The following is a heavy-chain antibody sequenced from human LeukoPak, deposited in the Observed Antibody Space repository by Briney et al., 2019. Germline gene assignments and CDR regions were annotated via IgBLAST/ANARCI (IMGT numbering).Heavy chain of an antibody. Sequence: PSETLSLTCTVSGGSISSYYWSWIRQPPGKGLEWIGYIYYSGSTNYNPSLKSRVTISVDTSKNQFSLKLSSVTAADTAVYYCARHRAYYYGLREFDPWGQGTLVTVSS. V-gene: IGHV4-59*08. CDR1: GGSISSYY. D-gene: IGHD3-10*01. CDR3: ARHRAYYYGLREFDP. J-gene: IGHJ5*02. CDR2: IYYSGST.